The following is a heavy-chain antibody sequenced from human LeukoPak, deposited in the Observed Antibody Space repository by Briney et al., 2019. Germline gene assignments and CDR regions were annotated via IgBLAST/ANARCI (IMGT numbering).Heavy chain of an antibody. CDR2: INHSGST. J-gene: IGHJ4*02. Sequence: PSETLSLTCAVYGGSFSGYCWSWIRQPPGKGLEWIGEINHSGSTSYNPSLKSRVTISVDTSKNQFSLKLSSVTAADTAVYYCARVPAHYGSGSEVENWGQGTLVTVSS. D-gene: IGHD3-10*01. CDR1: GGSFSGYC. V-gene: IGHV4-34*01. CDR3: ARVPAHYGSGSEVEN.